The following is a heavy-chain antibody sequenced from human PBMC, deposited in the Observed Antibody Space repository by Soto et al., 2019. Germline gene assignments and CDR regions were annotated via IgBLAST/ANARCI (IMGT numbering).Heavy chain of an antibody. CDR3: ARDLVPGYTGFSDY. V-gene: IGHV1-18*01. Sequence: ASLKVSSMNTGYTSSNYGINGIRQAPGQGLEWMGWISAYNGNTNFAQKLQGRVSLTTDTSSTTAYMELRSLTSDDTAVYYCARDLVPGYTGFSDYWGQGTLVTVSS. CDR1: GYTSSNYG. D-gene: IGHD5-12*01. J-gene: IGHJ4*02. CDR2: ISAYNGNT.